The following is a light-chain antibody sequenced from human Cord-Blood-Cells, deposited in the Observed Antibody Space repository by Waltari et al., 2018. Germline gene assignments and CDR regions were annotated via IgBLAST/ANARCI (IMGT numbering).Light chain of an antibody. J-gene: IGKJ1*01. V-gene: IGKV3-20*01. CDR2: GAS. Sequence: EIVLTQSPGTLSLSPGERATLSCRASPSVSSRYFAWYQQKPGQAPRLLSYGASSRATGIPDRFSGSGSGTDFTLTISRLWPEDFAVYYCQQYGSSPCAFGQGTKVEIK. CDR3: QQYGSSPCA. CDR1: PSVSSRY.